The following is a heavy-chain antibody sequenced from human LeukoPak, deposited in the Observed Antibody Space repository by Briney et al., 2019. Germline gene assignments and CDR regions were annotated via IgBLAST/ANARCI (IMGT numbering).Heavy chain of an antibody. J-gene: IGHJ4*02. V-gene: IGHV3-48*03. Sequence: GGPLSLSCDASGFSISDYKMHWIRLAPGNGLGLVSYSAKPGPSKYSADSVRGRFIISSDTAENSVHLQISSVRAEDSALYYCARGRILRSESFFYFWGQETLVTVSS. CDR2: SAKPGPSK. CDR3: ARGRILRSESFFYF. CDR1: GFSISDYK.